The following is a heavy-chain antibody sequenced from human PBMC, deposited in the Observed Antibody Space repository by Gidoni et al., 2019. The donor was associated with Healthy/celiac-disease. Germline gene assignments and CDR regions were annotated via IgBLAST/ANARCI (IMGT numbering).Heavy chain of an antibody. J-gene: IGHJ4*02. CDR1: GFTFSSYG. CDR2: IWYDGSNK. V-gene: IGHV3-33*01. Sequence: QVQLVESGGGVVQPGRSLSLPCAASGFTFSSYGMHWVRQAPGKGLGWVAVIWYDGSNKYYADSVKGRFTISRDNSKNTLYLQMNSLRAEDTAVYYCARMEVFCGGDCLQIDYWGQGTLVTVSS. CDR3: ARMEVFCGGDCLQIDY. D-gene: IGHD2-21*02.